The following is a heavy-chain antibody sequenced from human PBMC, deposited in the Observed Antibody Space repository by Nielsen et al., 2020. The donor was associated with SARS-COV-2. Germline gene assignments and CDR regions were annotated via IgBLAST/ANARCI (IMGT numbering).Heavy chain of an antibody. CDR2: ISYDGSNK. CDR3: ARTGFYDYVWGSPDY. CDR1: GFTFSSYA. V-gene: IGHV3-30-3*01. Sequence: GGSLRLSCAASGFTFSSYAMHWVRQAPGKGLEWVAVISYDGSNKYYADSVKGRFTISRDNSKNTLYLQMNSLRAEDTAVYYCARTGFYDYVWGSPDYWGQGTLVTVSS. J-gene: IGHJ4*02. D-gene: IGHD3-16*01.